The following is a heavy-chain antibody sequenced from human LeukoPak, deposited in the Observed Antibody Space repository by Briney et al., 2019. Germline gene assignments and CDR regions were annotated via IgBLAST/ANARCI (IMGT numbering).Heavy chain of an antibody. CDR2: INPNSGGT. CDR1: GHTFTGYY. J-gene: IGHJ4*02. V-gene: IGHV1-2*06. CDR3: ARVTIFGVVIFDY. D-gene: IGHD3-3*01. Sequence: ASVKVSCKASGHTFTGYYMHWVRQAPGQGLEWMGRINPNSGGTNYAQKFQGRVTMTRDTSISTAYMELSRLRSDDTAVYYCARVTIFGVVIFDYWGQGTLVTVSS.